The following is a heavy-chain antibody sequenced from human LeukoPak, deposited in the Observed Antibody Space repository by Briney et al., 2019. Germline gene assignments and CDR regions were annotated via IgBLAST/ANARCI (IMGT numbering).Heavy chain of an antibody. CDR3: ATRIAAAGMGTFDY. Sequence: PSETLSLTCTVSGGPISSSSYYWGWIRQPPGKGLEWIGSIYYSGSTYYNPSLKSRVTISVDTSKNQSSLKLSSVTAADTAVYYCATRIAAAGMGTFDYWGQGTLVTVSS. J-gene: IGHJ4*02. D-gene: IGHD6-13*01. V-gene: IGHV4-39*07. CDR1: GGPISSSSYY. CDR2: IYYSGST.